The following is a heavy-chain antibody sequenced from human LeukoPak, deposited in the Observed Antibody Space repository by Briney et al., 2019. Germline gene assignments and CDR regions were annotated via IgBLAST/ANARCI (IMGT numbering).Heavy chain of an antibody. CDR2: IYYSGST. V-gene: IGHV4-59*01. D-gene: IGHD3-22*01. CDR1: GGSISSCY. Sequence: SETLSLTCTVSGGSISSCYWSWIRQPPGKGLEWIGYIYYSGSTNYNPSLKSRVTISVDTSKNQFSLKLSSVTAADTAVYYCARVVYDSSGYPHLDYWGQGTLVTVSS. CDR3: ARVVYDSSGYPHLDY. J-gene: IGHJ4*02.